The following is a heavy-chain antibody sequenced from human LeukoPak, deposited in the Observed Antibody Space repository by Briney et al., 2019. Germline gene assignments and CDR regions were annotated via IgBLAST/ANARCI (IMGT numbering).Heavy chain of an antibody. D-gene: IGHD1-26*01. CDR3: ARGTVGATTSPSDY. CDR1: GYTFTGYY. V-gene: IGHV1-2*02. Sequence: ASVKVSCKASGYTFTGYYMHWVRQAPGQGLEWMGWINPNSGGTNYAQKFQGRVTMTRDTSISTAYMELSRLRSDDTAVYYCARGTVGATTSPSDYWGQGTLVTVSS. J-gene: IGHJ4*02. CDR2: INPNSGGT.